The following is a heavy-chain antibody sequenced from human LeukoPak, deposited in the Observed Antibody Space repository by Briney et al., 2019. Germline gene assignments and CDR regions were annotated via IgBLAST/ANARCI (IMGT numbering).Heavy chain of an antibody. V-gene: IGHV4-4*07. Sequence: SETLSLTCTVSGGSISPYYWSFIRQPAGKGLEWIGSIYYSGSTYYNPSLKSRVTISVETSKNQFSLKLSSVTAADTAVYYCARDVGPGADFDYWGQGTLVTVSS. D-gene: IGHD1-26*01. J-gene: IGHJ4*02. CDR1: GGSISPYY. CDR3: ARDVGPGADFDY. CDR2: IYYSGST.